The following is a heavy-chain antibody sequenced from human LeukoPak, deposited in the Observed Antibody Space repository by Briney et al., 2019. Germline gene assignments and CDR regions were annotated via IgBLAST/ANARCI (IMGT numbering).Heavy chain of an antibody. V-gene: IGHV3-23*01. CDR3: ANSGSSPPTMYGGDAFDI. J-gene: IGHJ3*02. Sequence: GGSLRLSCAASGFTFSSYAMSWVRQAPGKGLEWVSAISGSGGSTYYADSVKGRFTISRDNSKNTLYLQMNSLRAEDTAVYYCANSGSSPPTMYGGDAFDIWGQGTVVTVSS. CDR1: GFTFSSYA. CDR2: ISGSGGST. D-gene: IGHD3-10*02.